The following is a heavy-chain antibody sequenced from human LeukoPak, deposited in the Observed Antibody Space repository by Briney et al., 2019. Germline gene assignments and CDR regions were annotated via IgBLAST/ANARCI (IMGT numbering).Heavy chain of an antibody. CDR2: ISAYNGNT. J-gene: IGHJ6*02. CDR1: GYTFTSYG. V-gene: IGHV1-18*01. D-gene: IGHD2-15*01. CDR3: ARDHPLYCSGGSCYGYYYYYGMDV. Sequence: ASVKVSCKASGYTFTSYGISWVRQAPGQGLEWMGWISAYNGNTNYAQELQGRVTMTRDTSTSTAYMELRSLRSDDTAVYYCARDHPLYCSGGSCYGYYYYYGMDVWGQGTTVTVSS.